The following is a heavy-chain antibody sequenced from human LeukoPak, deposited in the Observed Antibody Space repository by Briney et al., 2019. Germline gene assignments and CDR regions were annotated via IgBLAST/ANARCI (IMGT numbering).Heavy chain of an antibody. D-gene: IGHD2-2*02. V-gene: IGHV3-23*01. CDR3: AKGPYCSSTSCYTVGAYDY. Sequence: GGSLRLSCAASGFTFSNYAMSWVRQAPGKGLEWVSGITGSGGSTDYADSVKGRFTISRDNSKNTLYLQMNSLRAEDTAVYYCAKGPYCSSTSCYTVGAYDYWGQGTLVTVSS. CDR2: ITGSGGST. J-gene: IGHJ4*02. CDR1: GFTFSNYA.